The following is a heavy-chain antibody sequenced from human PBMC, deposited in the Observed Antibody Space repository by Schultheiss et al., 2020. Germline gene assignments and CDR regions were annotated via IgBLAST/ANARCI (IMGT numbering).Heavy chain of an antibody. CDR2: IGTAGDT. Sequence: RLSCAASGFTFSSYDMHWVRQATGKGLEWVSAIGTAGDTYYPGSVKGRFTISRENAKNSLYLQMNSLRAGDTAVYYCAREYVDSNYGHGMDVWGQGTTVTVSS. CDR1: GFTFSSYD. V-gene: IGHV3-13*01. J-gene: IGHJ6*02. CDR3: AREYVDSNYGHGMDV. D-gene: IGHD4-11*01.